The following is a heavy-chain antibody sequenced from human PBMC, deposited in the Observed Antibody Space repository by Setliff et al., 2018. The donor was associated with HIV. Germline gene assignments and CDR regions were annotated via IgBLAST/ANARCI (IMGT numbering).Heavy chain of an antibody. CDR3: ARLVEVTAARRGFDY. J-gene: IGHJ4*02. D-gene: IGHD2-21*02. CDR2: IYTSGST. CDR1: GGSISSGRYY. Sequence: KTSETLSLTCTVSGGSISSGRYYWNWIRQPAGKGLEWIGHIYTSGSTNYNPALKSRVTISLDTSKNQFSLNLSPVTAAETAVYYCARLVEVTAARRGFDYWGQGTLVTVSS. V-gene: IGHV4-61*09.